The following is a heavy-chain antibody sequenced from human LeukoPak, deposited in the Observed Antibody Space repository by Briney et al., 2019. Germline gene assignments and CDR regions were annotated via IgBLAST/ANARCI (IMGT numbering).Heavy chain of an antibody. Sequence: SQTLSLTCTVSGGSISSGSYYWSWIRQPAGKGLEWIGRIYTSGSTNYNPSLKSRVTISVDTSKNQFSLKLSSVTAADMAVYYCASAYCSSTSCSFDYWGQGTLVSVSS. V-gene: IGHV4-61*02. CDR1: GGSISSGSYY. D-gene: IGHD2-2*01. CDR2: IYTSGST. CDR3: ASAYCSSTSCSFDY. J-gene: IGHJ4*02.